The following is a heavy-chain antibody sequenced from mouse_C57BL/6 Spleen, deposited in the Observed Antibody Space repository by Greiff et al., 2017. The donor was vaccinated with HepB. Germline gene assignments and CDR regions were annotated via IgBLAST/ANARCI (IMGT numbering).Heavy chain of an antibody. D-gene: IGHD2-4*01. CDR2: ISSGGSYT. CDR1: GFTFSSYG. CDR3: ARQGLMITKAWFAY. Sequence: DVKLVESGGDLVKPGGSLKLSCAASGFTFSSYGMSWVRQTPDKRLEWVATISSGGSYTYYPDSVKGRFTISRDNAKNTLYLQMSSLKSEDTAMYYCARQGLMITKAWFAYWGQGTLVTVSA. J-gene: IGHJ3*01. V-gene: IGHV5-6*02.